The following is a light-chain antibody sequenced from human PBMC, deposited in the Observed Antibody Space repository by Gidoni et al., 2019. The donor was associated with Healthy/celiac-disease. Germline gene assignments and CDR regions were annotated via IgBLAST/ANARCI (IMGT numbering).Light chain of an antibody. CDR1: ESISSW. CDR3: QQYNSNYPWT. CDR2: KAS. J-gene: IGKJ1*01. V-gene: IGKV1-5*03. Sequence: DIQMTQCPSTLSSSVGERVTITCRARESISSWLAWYQQKPGKDPKHLIYKASSLESGVPSRFSGSGSGTEFTLTISSLQPDDFSTSYCQQYNSNYPWTFXQXTKVEIK.